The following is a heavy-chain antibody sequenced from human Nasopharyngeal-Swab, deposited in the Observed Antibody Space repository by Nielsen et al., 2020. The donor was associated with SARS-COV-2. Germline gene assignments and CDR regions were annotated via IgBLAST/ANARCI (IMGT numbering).Heavy chain of an antibody. V-gene: IGHV3-9*01. CDR2: ISWNSGSI. CDR3: AKGRSGWSYYGMDV. J-gene: IGHJ6*02. Sequence: WIRQPPGKSLEWVSGISWNSGSIGYADSVKGRFTISRDNAKNSLYLQMNSLRAEDTALYYCAKGRSGWSYYGMDVWGQGTTVTVSS. D-gene: IGHD6-19*01.